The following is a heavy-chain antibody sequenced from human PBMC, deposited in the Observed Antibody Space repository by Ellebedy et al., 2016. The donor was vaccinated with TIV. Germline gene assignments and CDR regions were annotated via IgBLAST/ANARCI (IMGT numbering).Heavy chain of an antibody. J-gene: IGHJ3*02. CDR2: INPNSGRT. CDR1: GFSFTGYY. Sequence: AASVKVSCKASGFSFTGYYIHWVRQAPGQGLEWMGWINPNSGRTKYAQKFQDWVTLTRDTSISTAYMELPRLRSDDTAVYYCARKTGNRGDFDIWGQGTMVAVSS. V-gene: IGHV1-2*04. D-gene: IGHD7-27*01. CDR3: ARKTGNRGDFDI.